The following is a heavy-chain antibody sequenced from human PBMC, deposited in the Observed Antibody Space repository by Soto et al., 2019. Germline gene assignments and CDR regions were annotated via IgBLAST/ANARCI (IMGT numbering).Heavy chain of an antibody. CDR3: ARDSGYANTKFYYYYAMDV. Sequence: QVQVVQSGAEVKKPGASVTVSCKASGYTFTDYYIHRVRQAPGQGLEWMGWINPNTGATNYAQKFQGRVTMTRDTSISTAFLELTRLKSDDTSVFYCARDSGYANTKFYYYYAMDVWGQGTTVTVSS. CDR1: GYTFTDYY. D-gene: IGHD5-12*01. V-gene: IGHV1-2*02. CDR2: INPNTGAT. J-gene: IGHJ6*02.